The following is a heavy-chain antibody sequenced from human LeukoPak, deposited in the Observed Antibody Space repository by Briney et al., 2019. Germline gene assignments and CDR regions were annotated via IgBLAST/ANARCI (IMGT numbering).Heavy chain of an antibody. Sequence: SGTLSLTCAVSGGSISSSNWWSWVRQPPGKGLEWIGEMFHSGSANYNPSLRSRATISVDKSNNQFSLKLSSVAAADTAVYYCVEKAAAVDAFDIWGQGTMVTVSS. J-gene: IGHJ3*02. V-gene: IGHV4-4*02. CDR1: GGSISSSNW. D-gene: IGHD6-25*01. CDR3: VEKAAAVDAFDI. CDR2: MFHSGSA.